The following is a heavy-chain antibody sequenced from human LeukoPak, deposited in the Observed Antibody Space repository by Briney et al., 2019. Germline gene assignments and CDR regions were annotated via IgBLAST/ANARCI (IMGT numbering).Heavy chain of an antibody. Sequence: GGPLRLSCAPSGFTFSEHYPDWVRQAPGRGLEWVGRTRNKANSYTTEYAASVKGRFTISRDDSKNSLYLQMNSLKTEDTAVYYCATSWRSTAFDYWGQGTLVTVSS. CDR3: ATSWRSTAFDY. CDR1: GFTFSEHY. J-gene: IGHJ4*02. V-gene: IGHV3-72*01. CDR2: TRNKANSYTT.